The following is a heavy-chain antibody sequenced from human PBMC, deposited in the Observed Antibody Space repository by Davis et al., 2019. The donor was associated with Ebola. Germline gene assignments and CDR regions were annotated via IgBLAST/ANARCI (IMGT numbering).Heavy chain of an antibody. CDR3: ARGAWKNYGWWYFDY. CDR2: FYHNRGS. Sequence: PSETLSLTCSVSGYSINSDYYWGWLRQPPGKGLEWIGSFYHNRGSLYNPSLRSRATISEDASKNQFSLKMTSVTAADTAMYYCARGAWKNYGWWYFDYWGQGTLVTVSS. D-gene: IGHD3-10*01. V-gene: IGHV4-38-2*02. CDR1: GYSINSDYY. J-gene: IGHJ4*02.